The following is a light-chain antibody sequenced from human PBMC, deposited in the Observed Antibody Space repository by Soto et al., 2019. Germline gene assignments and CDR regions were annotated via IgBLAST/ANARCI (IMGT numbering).Light chain of an antibody. Sequence: QSALTQPASVSGSPGQSITISCTGTSSDVGNYNLVSWYQQHPVKAPKLIIYGDNKRPSRVSNRFSGSKSGNMASLTISGLQAEDEADYYCCTYAGSSTWVFGGGTKVTVL. J-gene: IGLJ3*02. CDR1: SSDVGNYNL. V-gene: IGLV2-23*01. CDR2: GDN. CDR3: CTYAGSSTWV.